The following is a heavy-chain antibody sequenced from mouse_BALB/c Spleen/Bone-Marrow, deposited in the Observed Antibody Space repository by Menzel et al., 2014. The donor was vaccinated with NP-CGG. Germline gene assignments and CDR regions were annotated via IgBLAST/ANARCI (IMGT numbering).Heavy chain of an antibody. CDR1: GFTFSSYT. Sequence: EVMLVESGGGLVKPGGSLKLSCAASGFTFSSYTMSWVRQTPEKRLEWVATISSGGSYTYYPDGVKGRFTISRDNAKNTLYLQMSSLKSEDTAMYYCTRIYYDYAWFAYWGQGTLVTVSA. CDR3: TRIYYDYAWFAY. V-gene: IGHV5-6-4*01. CDR2: ISSGGSYT. D-gene: IGHD2-4*01. J-gene: IGHJ3*01.